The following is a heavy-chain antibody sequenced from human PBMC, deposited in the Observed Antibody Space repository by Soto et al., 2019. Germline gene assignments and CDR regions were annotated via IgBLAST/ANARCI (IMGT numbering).Heavy chain of an antibody. CDR1: GFTFSSYG. J-gene: IGHJ6*02. D-gene: IGHD6-13*01. CDR3: ARDRRIAAAGRNGMDV. Sequence: GGSLRLSCAASGFTFSSYGMHWVRQAPGKGLEWVAVIWYDGSNKYYADSVKGRFTISRDNSKNTLYLQMNSLRAEDTAVYYCARDRRIAAAGRNGMDVWGQGATVTVSS. V-gene: IGHV3-33*01. CDR2: IWYDGSNK.